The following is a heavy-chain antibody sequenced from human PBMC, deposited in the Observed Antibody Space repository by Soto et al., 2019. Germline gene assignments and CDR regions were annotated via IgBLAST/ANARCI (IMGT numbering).Heavy chain of an antibody. J-gene: IGHJ5*01. CDR1: GFTFSNAW. D-gene: IGHD3-16*02. CDR2: IKSKIDGGTM. V-gene: IGHV3-15*01. Sequence: EVQLVESGGGLVKPGGSLRLSCAASGFTFSNAWMSWVRQAPGKGLEWVARIKSKIDGGTMDHAATLKGRFTISRDDSKNTLYLQMDSLETEDTAVYYCTTYDYIWGSDRYRLASWGQGVLVTVSS. CDR3: TTYDYIWGSDRYRLAS.